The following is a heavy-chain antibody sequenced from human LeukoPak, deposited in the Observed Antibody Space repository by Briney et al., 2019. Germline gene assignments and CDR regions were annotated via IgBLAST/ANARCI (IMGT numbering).Heavy chain of an antibody. CDR1: GYSFPNYW. D-gene: IGHD6-25*01. V-gene: IGHV5-51*01. CDR3: ARGPYACTSSATLGSYNWFDP. Sequence: GESLKIYCKGSGYSFPNYWIGWVRQVPGKGLEWMGIIYPGDAHTRYSPSFQDQVTISVDKSISTAYLQWSSLKASDTAMYYCARGPYACTSSATLGSYNWFDPWGQGSLVTVSS. J-gene: IGHJ5*02. CDR2: IYPGDAHT.